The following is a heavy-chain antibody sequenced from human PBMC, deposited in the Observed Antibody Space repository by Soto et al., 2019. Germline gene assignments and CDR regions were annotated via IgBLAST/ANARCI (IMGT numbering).Heavy chain of an antibody. Sequence: SETLSLTCAVYGGSFSGYYWSWIRQPPGKGLEWIGYIYYSGSTNYNPSLKSRVTISVDTSKNQFSLKLSSVTAADTAVYYCASVREYCSGGSCSPLFDYWGQGTLVTVSS. J-gene: IGHJ4*02. V-gene: IGHV4-59*01. CDR2: IYYSGST. D-gene: IGHD2-15*01. CDR3: ASVREYCSGGSCSPLFDY. CDR1: GGSFSGYY.